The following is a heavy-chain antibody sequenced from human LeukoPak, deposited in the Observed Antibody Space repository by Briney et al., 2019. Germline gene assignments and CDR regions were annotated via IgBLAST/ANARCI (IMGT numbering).Heavy chain of an antibody. V-gene: IGHV1-18*01. Sequence: GASVKVSCKASGYTFTSYGISWVRQAPGQGLEWMGWISAYNGNTNYAQKLQGRVTMTTDTSTSTAYMELRSLRSDDTAVYYCARDVNILTGYATDLDYWGQGTLVTVSS. CDR3: ARDVNILTGYATDLDY. D-gene: IGHD3-9*01. CDR1: GYTFTSYG. CDR2: ISAYNGNT. J-gene: IGHJ4*02.